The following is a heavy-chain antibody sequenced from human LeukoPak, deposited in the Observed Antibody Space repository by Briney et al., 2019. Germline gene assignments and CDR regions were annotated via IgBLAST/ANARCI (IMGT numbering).Heavy chain of an antibody. CDR3: AKSWGSTRPYYNYMDV. CDR2: ISSSSSYI. CDR1: GFTFSSCS. V-gene: IGHV3-21*04. D-gene: IGHD1-26*01. Sequence: GGSLRLSCAASGFTFSSCSMNWVRQAPGKGLEWVSSISSSSSYIYYADSVKGRFTISRDNSKNTLSLQMNGLRPEDTAVYYCAKSWGSTRPYYNYMDVWGKRTTVTVSS. J-gene: IGHJ6*03.